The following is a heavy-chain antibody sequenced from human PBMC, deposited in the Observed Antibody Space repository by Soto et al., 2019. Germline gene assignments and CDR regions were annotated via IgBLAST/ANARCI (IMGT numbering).Heavy chain of an antibody. CDR2: IIPMFDTA. V-gene: IGHV1-69*06. Sequence: ASVKVSCKASGCPFSNYAISWVRQATAQGLEWVGGIIPMFDTANYAQKFQVRVTINCEKSTSTANIELRRLRSEDTAGYYCARCAYRCCSGGSCPHQELDPGSLGTLVTVSS. CDR3: ARCAYRCCSGGSCPHQELDP. D-gene: IGHD2-15*01. J-gene: IGHJ5*02. CDR1: GCPFSNYA.